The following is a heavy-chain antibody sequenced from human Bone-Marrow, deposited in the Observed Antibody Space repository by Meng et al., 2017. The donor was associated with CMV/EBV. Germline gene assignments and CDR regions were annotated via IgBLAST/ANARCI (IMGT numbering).Heavy chain of an antibody. V-gene: IGHV4-34*01. CDR3: AGDCSSTSCLDY. CDR2: IHHSGST. CDR1: GGSFSGYY. J-gene: IGHJ4*02. Sequence: GSLRLSCAVYGGSFSGYYWSWIRQLPGKGLEWVGEIHHSGSTNYNPSLKSRVTISVDESKNQFSLKLSSVTAADTAVYYCAGDCSSTSCLDYWGQGTLVT. D-gene: IGHD2-2*01.